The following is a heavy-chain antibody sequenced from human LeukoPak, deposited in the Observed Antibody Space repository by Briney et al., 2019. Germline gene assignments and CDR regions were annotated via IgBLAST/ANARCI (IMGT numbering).Heavy chain of an antibody. CDR2: IYYSGST. V-gene: IGHV4-31*03. CDR1: GGSISSSGYY. D-gene: IGHD1-1*01. J-gene: IGHJ4*02. Sequence: SETLSLTCTVSGGSISSSGYYWSWIRQHPGKGLEWIGYIYYSGSTYYNPSLRSRVTISIDTSKNQFSLKLTSVTAADTAAYYCARRSNWNHGPPFDYWGQGTLVTVSS. CDR3: ARRSNWNHGPPFDY.